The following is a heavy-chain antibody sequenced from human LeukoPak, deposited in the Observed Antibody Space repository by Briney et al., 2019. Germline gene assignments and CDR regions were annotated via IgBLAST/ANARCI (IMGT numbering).Heavy chain of an antibody. Sequence: PGGSLRLSCAASGFTFSRYGMHWVRQDPGKGPEWVAVIWYDGSNKYYADSVKGRFTISRDNSKNTLYLQMNSLRVEDTVVYSCARDIEGFYGMDVWGQGTTVTVSS. CDR2: IWYDGSNK. J-gene: IGHJ6*02. D-gene: IGHD2-15*01. CDR3: ARDIEGFYGMDV. CDR1: GFTFSRYG. V-gene: IGHV3-33*01.